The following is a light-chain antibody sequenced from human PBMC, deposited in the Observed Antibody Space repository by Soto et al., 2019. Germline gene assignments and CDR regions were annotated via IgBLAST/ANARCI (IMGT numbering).Light chain of an antibody. CDR2: GAS. J-gene: IGKJ1*01. Sequence: EIVMTQSPATLSVSPGERATLSCRASQSVSSNLAWYQQKPGQAPRLLIYGASTRATGVPARFSGSGSGTECTLSISSLQYENFEVYYCQQYTNWPSWTFGQWTKVEIK. V-gene: IGKV3-15*01. CDR3: QQYTNWPSWT. CDR1: QSVSSN.